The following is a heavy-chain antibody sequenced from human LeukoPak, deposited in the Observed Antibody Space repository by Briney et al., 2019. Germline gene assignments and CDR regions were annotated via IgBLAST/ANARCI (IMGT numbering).Heavy chain of an antibody. CDR2: IYYSGST. D-gene: IGHD6-6*01. CDR1: GGSISSSSYY. J-gene: IGHJ4*02. Sequence: PSETLSLTCTVSGGSISSSSYYWGWIRQPPGKGLEWIGSIYYSGSTYYNPSLKSRVTISVDTSKNQFSLKLSSVTAADTAVYYCARYEYSSSRYFDYWGQGTLVTVSS. CDR3: ARYEYSSSRYFDY. V-gene: IGHV4-39*01.